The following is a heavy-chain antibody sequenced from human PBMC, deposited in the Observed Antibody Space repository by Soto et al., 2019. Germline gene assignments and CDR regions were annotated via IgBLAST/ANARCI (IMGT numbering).Heavy chain of an antibody. D-gene: IGHD2-15*01. V-gene: IGHV1-3*01. J-gene: IGHJ6*02. CDR2: INAGNGNT. CDR1: GYTFTSYA. Sequence: QVQLVQSGAEVKKPGASVKVSCKASGYTFTSYAMHWVRQAPGQRLEWMGGINAGNGNTKYSQKFQGRVTITRDTSASTVYMELSSLRSEDTAVYYCARVLSGYCSGGSCRMDVWGQGTTVTVSS. CDR3: ARVLSGYCSGGSCRMDV.